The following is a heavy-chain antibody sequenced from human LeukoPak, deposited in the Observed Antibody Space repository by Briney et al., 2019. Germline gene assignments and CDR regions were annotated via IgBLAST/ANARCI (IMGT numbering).Heavy chain of an antibody. CDR2: ISSSSSTI. CDR1: GFTFSSYS. V-gene: IGHV3-48*01. J-gene: IGHJ4*02. CDR3: ATASRQQQLEPFDY. Sequence: PGGSLRLSCAASGFTFSSYSMNWVRQAPGKGLEWVSYISSSSSTIYYADSVKGRFTISRDNAKDSLYLQMNSLRAEDTAVYYCATASRQQQLEPFDYWGQGTLVTVSS. D-gene: IGHD6-13*01.